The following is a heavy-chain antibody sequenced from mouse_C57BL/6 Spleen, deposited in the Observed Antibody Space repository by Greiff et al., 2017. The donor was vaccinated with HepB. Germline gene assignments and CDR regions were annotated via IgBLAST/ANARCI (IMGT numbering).Heavy chain of an antibody. CDR3: ARGGKLRNYAMDY. CDR1: GYAFSSSW. CDR2: IYPGDGDT. Sequence: VQLQQSGPELVKPGASVKISCKASGYAFSSSWMNWVKQRPGKGLEWIGRIYPGDGDTNYNGKFKGKATLTADKSSSTAYMQLSSLTSEDSAVYFCARGGKLRNYAMDYWGQGTSVTVSS. D-gene: IGHD1-1*01. V-gene: IGHV1-82*01. J-gene: IGHJ4*01.